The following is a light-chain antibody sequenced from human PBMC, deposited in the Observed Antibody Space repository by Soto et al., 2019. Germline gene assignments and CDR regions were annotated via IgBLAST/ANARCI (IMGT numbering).Light chain of an antibody. CDR1: SSDFGAYKY. V-gene: IGLV2-8*01. Sequence: QSALTQPPSASASPGQSVSISCTGTSSDFGAYKYVSWYQQHPGKAPKLIIYEVNQRPSGVPDRFSGSKSGNTASLTVSGLQAEDEAGYYCSSYVASNNLRVFGTGTKVTVL. CDR3: SSYVASNNLRV. J-gene: IGLJ1*01. CDR2: EVN.